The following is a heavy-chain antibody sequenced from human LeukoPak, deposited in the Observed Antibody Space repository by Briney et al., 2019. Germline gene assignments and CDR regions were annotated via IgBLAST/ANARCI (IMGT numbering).Heavy chain of an antibody. V-gene: IGHV1-24*01. CDR1: GYTLTELS. D-gene: IGHD5-18*01. CDR3: ATDSRYSYGYHLYYYYYGMDV. J-gene: IGHJ6*02. CDR2: FDPEDGET. Sequence: ASVKVSCKVSGYTLTELSMHWVRQAPGKGLEWMGGFDPEDGETIYAQKFQGRVTKTEDISTDTAYMELSSLRSEDTAVYYCATDSRYSYGYHLYYYYYGMDVWGQGTTVTVSS.